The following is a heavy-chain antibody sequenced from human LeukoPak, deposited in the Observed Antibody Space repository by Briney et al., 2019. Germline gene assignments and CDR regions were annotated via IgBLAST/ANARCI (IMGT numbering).Heavy chain of an antibody. V-gene: IGHV2-5*02. Sequence: SGPTLVNPTQTLTLTCTFSGFSLSTSGVGVGWIRQPPGKALEWLALIYWDDDERYSPSLKSRLTITKDTSKNQVVLTMTNMDPVDTATYYCAHRPQPPRGSGSYYSRFDPWGQGTLVTVSS. CDR3: AHRPQPPRGSGSYYSRFDP. D-gene: IGHD3-10*01. CDR2: IYWDDDE. J-gene: IGHJ5*02. CDR1: GFSLSTSGVG.